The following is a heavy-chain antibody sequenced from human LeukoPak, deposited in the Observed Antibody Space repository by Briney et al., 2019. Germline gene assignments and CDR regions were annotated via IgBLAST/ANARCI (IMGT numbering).Heavy chain of an antibody. J-gene: IGHJ3*02. D-gene: IGHD3-16*01. V-gene: IGHV4-59*08. CDR1: GFTFSSYA. CDR2: IYYSGST. Sequence: AGGSLRLSCAASGFTFSSYAMSWIRQPPGKGLEWIGYIYYSGSTNYNPSLKSRVTISVDTSKNQFSLKLSSVTAADTAVYYCARRNREGGLFDIWGQGTMVTVSS. CDR3: ARRNREGGLFDI.